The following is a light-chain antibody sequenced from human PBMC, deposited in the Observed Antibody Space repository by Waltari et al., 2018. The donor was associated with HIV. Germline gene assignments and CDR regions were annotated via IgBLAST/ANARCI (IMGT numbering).Light chain of an antibody. Sequence: SYELTQPPSVSVSLAQMPLITFSGEALPTTYAYWYLQKPGQFPVLLIYKDDERPPGIPERFSGSSSGTIVTLTISGVQAEDEADYYCLSADSSGTFYVFGTGTKVTVL. CDR2: KDD. CDR3: LSADSSGTFYV. CDR1: ALPTTY. J-gene: IGLJ1*01. V-gene: IGLV3-16*01.